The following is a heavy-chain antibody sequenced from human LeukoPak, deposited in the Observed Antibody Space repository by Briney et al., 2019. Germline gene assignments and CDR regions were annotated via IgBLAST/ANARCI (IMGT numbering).Heavy chain of an antibody. V-gene: IGHV4-59*01. CDR1: GGSISSYY. J-gene: IGHJ4*02. D-gene: IGHD4-4*01. Sequence: SETLSLTCTVSGGSISSYYWSWIRQPPGKGLDWIGYISDSGSTYYNTSLKSRVTISVDTSKNQFSLKLISVTAADTAVYYCARDRDYTFDYWGQGTLVTVSS. CDR2: ISDSGST. CDR3: ARDRDYTFDY.